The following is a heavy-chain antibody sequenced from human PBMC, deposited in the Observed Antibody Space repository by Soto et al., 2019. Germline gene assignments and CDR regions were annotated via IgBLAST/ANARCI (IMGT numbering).Heavy chain of an antibody. D-gene: IGHD3-9*01. V-gene: IGHV3-23*01. CDR2: ISGSGGST. CDR3: AKDRTALRYFDWLLVRYYGMDV. J-gene: IGHJ6*02. Sequence: GGSLRLSCAASGFTFSSYAMSWVRQAPGKGLEWVSAISGSGGSTYYADSVKGRFTISRDSSKNTLYLQMNSLRAEDTAVYYCAKDRTALRYFDWLLVRYYGMDVWGQGTTVTVSS. CDR1: GFTFSSYA.